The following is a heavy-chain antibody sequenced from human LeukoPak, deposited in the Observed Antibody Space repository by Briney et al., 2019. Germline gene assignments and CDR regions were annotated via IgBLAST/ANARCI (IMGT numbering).Heavy chain of an antibody. D-gene: IGHD2-2*01. CDR3: ARYQGWGPRTFDY. J-gene: IGHJ4*02. CDR2: IYHSGST. CDR1: GGSISSSNW. Sequence: PSETLSLTCAVSGGSISSSNWWSWVRQPPGKGLEWIGEIYHSGSTNYSPSLKSRVTISVDKSKNQFSLKLSSVTAADTAVYYCARYQGWGPRTFDYWGQGTLVTVSS. V-gene: IGHV4-4*02.